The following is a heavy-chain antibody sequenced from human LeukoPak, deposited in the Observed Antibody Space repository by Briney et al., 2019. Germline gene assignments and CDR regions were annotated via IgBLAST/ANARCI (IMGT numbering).Heavy chain of an antibody. V-gene: IGHV4-59*01. J-gene: IGHJ3*01. CDR1: GVSISSDY. CDR2: IYYSGST. CDR3: ARPAERGYSYGLDF. D-gene: IGHD5-18*01. Sequence: SETLSLTCTVSGVSISSDYWIWIRQPPGKGLEWIGYIYYSGSTNYNPSLKSRVTISLDTSKNQVSLNLSSVTAADTAVYYCARPAERGYSYGLDFWGPGTMVTVSS.